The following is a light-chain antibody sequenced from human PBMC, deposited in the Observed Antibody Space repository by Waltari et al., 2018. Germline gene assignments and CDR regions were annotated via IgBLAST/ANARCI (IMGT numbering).Light chain of an antibody. Sequence: DIQLTQSPSFLSASVGRRVTVTCRARQDIGPYLAWYQTKPGKAPHLLIYAASSLPTGVPSRFSAGGSGTLFTLTINRLQPEDCATYYCQQLHTYPLTFGGGTEVEL. V-gene: IGKV1-9*01. CDR2: AAS. CDR1: QDIGPY. J-gene: IGKJ4*01. CDR3: QQLHTYPLT.